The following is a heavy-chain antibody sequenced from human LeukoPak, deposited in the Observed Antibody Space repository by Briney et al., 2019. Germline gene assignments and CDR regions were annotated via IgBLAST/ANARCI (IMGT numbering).Heavy chain of an antibody. J-gene: IGHJ4*02. CDR2: IIPILGIA. CDR1: GGIFISYA. CDR3: ARDLPPYYFDY. V-gene: IGHV1-69*04. Sequence: ASVKVSCKASGGIFISYAISWVRQAPGQGLEWMGRIIPILGIANYAQKFQGRVTITADKSTSTAYMDLSSLRSEDTAVYYCARDLPPYYFDYWGQGTLVTVSS.